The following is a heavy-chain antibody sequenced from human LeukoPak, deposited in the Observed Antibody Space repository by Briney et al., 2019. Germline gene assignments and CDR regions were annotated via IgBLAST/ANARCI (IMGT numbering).Heavy chain of an antibody. J-gene: IGHJ3*02. CDR3: ARVSNYIFDI. CDR2: IKPDGSEA. Sequence: PGGSLRLSCGVSGFTFSDYWMTWVRQAPGKGLEWLASIKPDGSEAYYVDSVKGRFTISRDNAKNSLYLQMNSLRAEGTAVCFRARVSNYIFDIWGQGTMVIVSS. D-gene: IGHD5-24*01. CDR1: GFTFSDYW. V-gene: IGHV3-7*01.